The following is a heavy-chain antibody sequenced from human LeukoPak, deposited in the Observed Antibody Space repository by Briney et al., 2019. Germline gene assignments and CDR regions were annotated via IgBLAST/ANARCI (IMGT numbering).Heavy chain of an antibody. D-gene: IGHD2-2*01. CDR2: IRYDGSNK. CDR1: GFSFSSSG. J-gene: IGHJ4*02. Sequence: GGSLRLSCAASGFSFSSSGMHWVRQAPGKGLEWVAFIRYDGSNKFYADSVKGRFTISRDNSKNTLYLQMNNLRAEDTAVYHCANRYCSTTSCQETYFDSWGQGTLVTVSS. CDR3: ANRYCSTTSCQETYFDS. V-gene: IGHV3-30*02.